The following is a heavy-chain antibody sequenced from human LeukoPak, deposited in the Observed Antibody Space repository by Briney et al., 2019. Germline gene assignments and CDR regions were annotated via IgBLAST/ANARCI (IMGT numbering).Heavy chain of an antibody. Sequence: GGSLRLSCAASGFTFSDFWMSWVRQAPGKGLEWVANIKQDGSEKYFVDSVKGRFTISRDNAKNSLYLQMNSLRAEDTAVYYCARDLAYYDILTGYRAPNYGMDVWGQGTTVTVSS. CDR1: GFTFSDFW. CDR3: ARDLAYYDILTGYRAPNYGMDV. D-gene: IGHD3-9*01. V-gene: IGHV3-7*01. J-gene: IGHJ6*02. CDR2: IKQDGSEK.